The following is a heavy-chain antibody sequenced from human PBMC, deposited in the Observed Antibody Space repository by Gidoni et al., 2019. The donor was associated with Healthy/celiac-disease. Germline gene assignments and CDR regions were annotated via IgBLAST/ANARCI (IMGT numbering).Heavy chain of an antibody. CDR1: GFTFSSSS. CDR3: AKDGPHPGYYDSSGIDY. V-gene: IGHV3-23*01. Sequence: EVQLLESGGGLVQPGGSLILSCAASGFTFSSSSMSWVRQAPGKGLEWVSAISGSGGSTYYADSVKGRFAISRDNSKNTLYLQMNSLRAEDTAVYYCAKDGPHPGYYDSSGIDYWGQGALVTVSS. CDR2: ISGSGGST. D-gene: IGHD3-22*01. J-gene: IGHJ4*02.